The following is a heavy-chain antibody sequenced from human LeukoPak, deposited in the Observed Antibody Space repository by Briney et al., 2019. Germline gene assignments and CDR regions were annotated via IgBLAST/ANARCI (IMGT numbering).Heavy chain of an antibody. CDR2: ISSSSSVI. V-gene: IGHV3-48*01. J-gene: IGHJ4*02. Sequence: GSLRLSCVASGFTFSSYNMNWVRQTPGKGLEWVSYISSSSSVIYYADSVKGRFTISRDNAKNSLFLQMNSLRAEDTAVYYCAREDDYNNIDYWGQGTLVTVSS. CDR3: AREDDYNNIDY. CDR1: GFTFSSYN. D-gene: IGHD4-11*01.